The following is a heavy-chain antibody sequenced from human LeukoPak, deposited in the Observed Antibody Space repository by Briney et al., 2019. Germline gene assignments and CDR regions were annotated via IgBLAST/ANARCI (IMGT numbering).Heavy chain of an antibody. Sequence: PGGSLRLSCAASGFTFDDYAMHWVRHAPGKGLEWVSGISWNSVSIAYADSVKGRFTISRDTAKNSLYLQMNSLRAEDTALYYCAKSGFIVPGNNPAEYFHHWGQGTLVTVSS. V-gene: IGHV3-9*01. J-gene: IGHJ1*01. CDR1: GFTFDDYA. D-gene: IGHD5-24*01. CDR3: AKSGFIVPGNNPAEYFHH. CDR2: ISWNSVSI.